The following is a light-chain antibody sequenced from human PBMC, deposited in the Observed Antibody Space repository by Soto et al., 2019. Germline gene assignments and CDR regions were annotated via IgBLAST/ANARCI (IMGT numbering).Light chain of an antibody. V-gene: IGKV3-20*01. J-gene: IGKJ1*01. Sequence: EIVLTQSPGTLSLSPGERATLSCRASQSVSSSYLAWYQQKPGQAPRLLIYGASSRATGIPDRFSGSGSGTYFTLTISGLEPEDFAFYYCQHYGGSVWKFGQGTKVEIK. CDR3: QHYGGSVWK. CDR2: GAS. CDR1: QSVSSSY.